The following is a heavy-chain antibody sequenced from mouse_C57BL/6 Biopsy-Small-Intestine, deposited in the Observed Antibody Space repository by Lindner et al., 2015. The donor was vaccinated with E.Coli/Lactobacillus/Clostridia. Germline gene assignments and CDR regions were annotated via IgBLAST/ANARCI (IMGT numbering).Heavy chain of an antibody. CDR3: TRGTRGY. V-gene: IGHV1-54*01. Sequence: VQLQESGAELVRPGTSVKVSCKASGYAFTNYLIEWIKQRPGQGLEWIGVIYPGSGDTKYNEKFKGKATLTADKSSSTAYMQLSSLTSEDSAVYFCTRGTRGYWGQGTTLTVSS. CDR1: GYAFTNYL. CDR2: IYPGSGDT. J-gene: IGHJ2*01. D-gene: IGHD3-3*01.